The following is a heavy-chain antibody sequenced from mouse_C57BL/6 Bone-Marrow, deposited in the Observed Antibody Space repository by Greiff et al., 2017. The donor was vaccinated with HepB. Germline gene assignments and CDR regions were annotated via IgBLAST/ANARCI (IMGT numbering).Heavy chain of an antibody. J-gene: IGHJ2*01. Sequence: QFQLQQPGAELVKPGASVKLSCKASGYTFTSYWMHWVKQRPGQGLEWIGMIHPNSGSTNYNEKFKSKATLTVDKSSSTAYMQLSSLTSEDSAVYYCARFERWLLPLFDYWGQGTTLTVSS. CDR2: IHPNSGST. CDR1: GYTFTSYW. D-gene: IGHD2-3*01. CDR3: ARFERWLLPLFDY. V-gene: IGHV1-64*01.